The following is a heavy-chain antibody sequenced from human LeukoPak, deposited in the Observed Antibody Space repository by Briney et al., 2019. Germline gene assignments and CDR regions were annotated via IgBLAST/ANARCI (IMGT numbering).Heavy chain of an antibody. CDR3: ARVNPTRPYFDY. J-gene: IGHJ4*02. CDR1: GYSISSGYY. V-gene: IGHV4-38-2*02. D-gene: IGHD1-26*01. CDR2: IYHSGST. Sequence: SETLSLTCTVSGYSISSGYYWGWIRQPPGKGLEWIGSIYHSGSTYYNPSLKSRVTISVDTSKNQFSLKLSSVTAADTAVYYCARVNPTRPYFDYWGQGTLVTVSS.